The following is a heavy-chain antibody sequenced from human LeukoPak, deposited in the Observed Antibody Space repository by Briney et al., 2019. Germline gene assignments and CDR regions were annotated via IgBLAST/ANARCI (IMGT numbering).Heavy chain of an antibody. V-gene: IGHV3-48*03. D-gene: IGHD6-19*01. CDR1: GFIFSSYE. J-gene: IGHJ4*02. CDR3: ARDGTVGVPGTLYFDH. CDR2: ISTSSGTI. Sequence: GGSLRLSCEASGFIFSSYEMNWVRQAPGRGLEWVSYISTSSGTIHYADSVKGRFTISRDNARNSLYLQMNSLRAEDTAVYYCARDGTVGVPGTLYFDHWGQGTLVTVSS.